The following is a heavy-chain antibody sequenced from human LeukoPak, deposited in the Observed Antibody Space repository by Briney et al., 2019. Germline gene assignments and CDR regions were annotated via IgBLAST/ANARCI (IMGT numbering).Heavy chain of an antibody. J-gene: IGHJ4*02. CDR1: GITLSNYG. D-gene: IGHD3-22*01. CDR2: ISDSGGRT. CDR3: AKRGVAIRVILVGFHKEAYYFDS. Sequence: GGSLRLSCAVSGITLSNYGMSWVRQAPGKGLEWVAGISDSGGRTNYADSVKGRFTISRDNPKNTLHLQMNSLRAEDTAVYFCAKRGVAIRVILVGFHKEAYYFDSWGQGALVNVSS. V-gene: IGHV3-23*01.